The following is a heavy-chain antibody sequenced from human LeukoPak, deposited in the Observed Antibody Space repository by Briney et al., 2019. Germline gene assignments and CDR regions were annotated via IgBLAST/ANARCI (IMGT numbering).Heavy chain of an antibody. CDR1: GFTFSSYA. CDR2: ISGSGGST. D-gene: IGHD3-22*01. J-gene: IGHJ4*02. Sequence: GGSLRLSCAASGFTFSSYAMSWVRQAPGKGLEWVSAISGSGGSTYYADSVKGRFTISRDNSKNTLYLQMNSLRAEDTAVYYCAKGPNYYDSSGYYVGGQGTLVTVSS. CDR3: AKGPNYYDSSGYYV. V-gene: IGHV3-23*01.